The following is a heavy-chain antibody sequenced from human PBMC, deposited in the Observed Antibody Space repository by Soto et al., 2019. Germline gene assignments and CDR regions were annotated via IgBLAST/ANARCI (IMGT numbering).Heavy chain of an antibody. D-gene: IGHD2-15*01. V-gene: IGHV2-26*01. J-gene: IGHJ6*02. Sequence: QVTLKESGPVLVRPTETLTLTCTVSGFSLNNTRVGVSWIRQPPGKAPEWLAHIFSIDEKSYSTSLSTRLTISKDISQGQVVLIMTNMNPLDTATYFCARIPSYGSTWEYYFYYYGMDVWGPGATVTVSS. CDR2: IFSIDEK. CDR3: ARIPSYGSTWEYYFYYYGMDV. CDR1: GFSLNNTRVG.